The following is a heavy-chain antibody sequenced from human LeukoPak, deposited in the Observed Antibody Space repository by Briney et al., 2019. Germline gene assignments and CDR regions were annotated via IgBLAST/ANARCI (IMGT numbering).Heavy chain of an antibody. CDR1: GFTVSSNY. CDR2: IYSGGST. J-gene: IGHJ5*02. Sequence: GGSLRLSCAASGFTVSSNYMSWVRQAPGKGLEWASVIYSGGSTYYADSVKGRFTISRDNSKNTLYLQMNSLRAEDTAVYYCARGGGDYGDYVCEDVVCWFDPWGQGTLVTVSS. CDR3: ARGGGDYGDYVCEDVVCWFDP. D-gene: IGHD4-17*01. V-gene: IGHV3-66*01.